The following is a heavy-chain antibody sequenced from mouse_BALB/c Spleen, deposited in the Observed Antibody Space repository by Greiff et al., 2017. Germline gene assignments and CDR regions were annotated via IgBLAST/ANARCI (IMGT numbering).Heavy chain of an antibody. V-gene: IGHV5-17*02. CDR1: GFTFSSFG. Sequence: EVHLVESGGGLVQPGGSRKLSCAASGFTFSSFGMHWVRQAPEKGLEWVAYISSGSSTIYYADTVKGRFTISRDNPKNTLFLQMTSLRSEDTAMYYCARGDPHFDYWGQGTTLTVSS. CDR2: ISSGSSTI. J-gene: IGHJ2*01. CDR3: ARGDPHFDY.